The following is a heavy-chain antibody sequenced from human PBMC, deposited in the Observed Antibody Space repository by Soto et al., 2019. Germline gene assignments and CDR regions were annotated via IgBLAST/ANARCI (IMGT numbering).Heavy chain of an antibody. V-gene: IGHV3-30*18. CDR3: AKVGGFGVVIIRRQGGNYGMDV. CDR1: GFTFSSYG. J-gene: IGHJ6*02. D-gene: IGHD3-3*01. Sequence: PGGSLRLSCAASGFTFSSYGMHWVRQAPGKGLEWVAVISYDGSNKYYADSVKGRFTISRDNSKNTLYLQMNSLRAEDTAVYYCAKVGGFGVVIIRRQGGNYGMDVWGQGTTVTVSS. CDR2: ISYDGSNK.